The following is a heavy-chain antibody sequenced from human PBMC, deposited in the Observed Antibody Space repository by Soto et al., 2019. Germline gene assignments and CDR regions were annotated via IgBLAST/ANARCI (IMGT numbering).Heavy chain of an antibody. J-gene: IGHJ6*02. CDR2: ISYDGSNK. Sequence: GGSLRLSCAASGVTFSSYAMHWVRQAPGKGLEWVAVISYDGSNKYYADSVKCRFTISRDNSKNTLYLQMNSLIADDTAVYYCARAPRGEYSSRWYYYYYGMDVWGQGTTVTVSS. V-gene: IGHV3-30-3*01. CDR3: ARAPRGEYSSRWYYYYYGMDV. CDR1: GVTFSSYA. D-gene: IGHD6-13*01.